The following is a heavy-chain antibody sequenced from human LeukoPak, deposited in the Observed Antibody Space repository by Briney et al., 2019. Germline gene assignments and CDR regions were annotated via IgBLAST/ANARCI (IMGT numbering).Heavy chain of an antibody. CDR2: MNPNSGNT. Sequence: ASVKVSCKASGYTFTSYDINCVRQATGQGLEWMGWMNPNSGNTGYAQKFQGRVTMTRNTSISTAYMELSSLRSEDTAVYYCARGPEWELLQDDAFDIWGQGTMVTVSS. D-gene: IGHD1-26*01. CDR3: ARGPEWELLQDDAFDI. CDR1: GYTFTSYD. V-gene: IGHV1-8*01. J-gene: IGHJ3*02.